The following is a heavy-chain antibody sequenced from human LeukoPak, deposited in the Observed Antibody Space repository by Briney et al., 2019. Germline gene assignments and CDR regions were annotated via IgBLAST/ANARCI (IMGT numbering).Heavy chain of an antibody. J-gene: IGHJ6*03. CDR3: ARATMIVVVIENHYMDV. CDR1: GFTFSSYS. V-gene: IGHV3-48*01. Sequence: GGSLRLSCAASGFTFSSYSMNWVRQAPGKGLEWVSYISSSSSTIYYADSVKGRFTISRDNAKNSLYLQMNSLRAEDTAVYYCARATMIVVVIENHYMDVWGKGTTVTVSS. D-gene: IGHD3-22*01. CDR2: ISSSSSTI.